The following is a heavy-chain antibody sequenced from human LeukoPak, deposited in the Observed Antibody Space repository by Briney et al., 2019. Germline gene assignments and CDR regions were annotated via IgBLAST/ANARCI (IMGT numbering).Heavy chain of an antibody. Sequence: ASVKVSCKASGYTFTGYYMHWVRQVPGQGLEWMGWINPNSGGTNYAQKFQGRVTMTRDTSISTAYMELSRLRSDDTAVYYCARVRIAARSLFDAFDIWGQGTMVTVSS. D-gene: IGHD6-6*01. CDR3: ARVRIAARSLFDAFDI. CDR2: INPNSGGT. CDR1: GYTFTGYY. V-gene: IGHV1-2*02. J-gene: IGHJ3*02.